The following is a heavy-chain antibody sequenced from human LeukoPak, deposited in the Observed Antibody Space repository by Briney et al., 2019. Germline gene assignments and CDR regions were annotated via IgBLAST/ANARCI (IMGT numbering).Heavy chain of an antibody. CDR1: GGSISSSSYY. J-gene: IGHJ4*02. D-gene: IGHD2-21*01. V-gene: IGHV4-39*01. CDR2: IYYSGST. Sequence: SETLSLTCTVSGGSISSSSYYWGWIRQPPGKGLEWIGSIYYSGSTYYSPSLKSRVTISVDTSKNQFSLKLSSVTAADTAVYYCARRRLLPAHYFDYWGQGTLVTVSS. CDR3: ARRRLLPAHYFDY.